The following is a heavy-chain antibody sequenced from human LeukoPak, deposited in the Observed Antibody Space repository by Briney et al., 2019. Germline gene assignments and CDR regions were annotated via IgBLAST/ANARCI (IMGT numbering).Heavy chain of an antibody. CDR3: ARVILAVAGFYMDV. J-gene: IGHJ6*03. D-gene: IGHD6-19*01. CDR2: INPSGGST. V-gene: IGHV1-46*01. Sequence: ASVKVSCKASGYTFTSYYMHWVRQAPGQGLEWMGIINPSGGSTNYAQKLQGRVTMTTDTSTSTAYMELRSLRSDDTAVYYCARVILAVAGFYMDVWGKGTTVTVSS. CDR1: GYTFTSYY.